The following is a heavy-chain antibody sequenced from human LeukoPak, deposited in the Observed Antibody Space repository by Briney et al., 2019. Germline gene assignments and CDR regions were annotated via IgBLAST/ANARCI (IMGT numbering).Heavy chain of an antibody. J-gene: IGHJ6*03. Sequence: GGSLRLSCTASGFTFGDYAMSWVRQAPGKGLEWVGFIRSKAYGGTTEYAASVKGRFTISRDDSKSIAYLQMNSLKTEDTAVYYCKGSSSLYYYYYMDVWGKGTTVTVSS. CDR2: IRSKAYGGTT. CDR3: KGSSSLYYYYYMDV. V-gene: IGHV3-49*04. D-gene: IGHD6-6*01. CDR1: GFTFGDYA.